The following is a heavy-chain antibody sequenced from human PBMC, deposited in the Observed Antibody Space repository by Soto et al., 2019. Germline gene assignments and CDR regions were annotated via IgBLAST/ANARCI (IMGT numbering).Heavy chain of an antibody. V-gene: IGHV1-46*01. CDR1: GYTFTSYY. J-gene: IGHJ1*01. Sequence: ASVKVSCKASGYTFTSYYMHWVRQAPGQGLEWMGIINPSGGSTSYAQKFQGRVTMTRDTSTSTVYMELSSLRSEDTAVYYCAREPAIAAADTFTGYFQHWGQGTLVTVSS. CDR3: AREPAIAAADTFTGYFQH. CDR2: INPSGGST. D-gene: IGHD6-13*01.